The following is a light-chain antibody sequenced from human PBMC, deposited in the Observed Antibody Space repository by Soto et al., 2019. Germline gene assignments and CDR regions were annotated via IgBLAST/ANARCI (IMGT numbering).Light chain of an antibody. CDR3: CSYAGTYAYV. V-gene: IGLV2-11*01. CDR2: DVS. CDR1: SSDVGGYDY. Sequence: QSVLTQPRSVSGSPGQSVTISCTGTSSDVGGYDYVSWFQQYPGKAPKLMIYDVSKRPSGVPDRFSGSKSGNTASLTISGLQAEDEAEYSCCSYAGTYAYVFGTGTKVTVL. J-gene: IGLJ1*01.